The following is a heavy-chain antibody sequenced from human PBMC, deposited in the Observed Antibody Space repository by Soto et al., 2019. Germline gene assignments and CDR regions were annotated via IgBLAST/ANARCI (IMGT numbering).Heavy chain of an antibody. J-gene: IGHJ4*02. CDR3: ARGGPGLATIGIFDF. D-gene: IGHD3-16*01. CDR1: GYTFTNNY. CDR2: IHYSGATP. V-gene: IGHV1-46*01. Sequence: GAAVKLSVNASGYTFTNNYMPWVRQAPGQGLDWIGVIHYSGATPTYAQKFQGRVTMARDTSTSTVYVELSSLTSEDTAVYYCARGGPGLATIGIFDFWGQGTLVTVSS.